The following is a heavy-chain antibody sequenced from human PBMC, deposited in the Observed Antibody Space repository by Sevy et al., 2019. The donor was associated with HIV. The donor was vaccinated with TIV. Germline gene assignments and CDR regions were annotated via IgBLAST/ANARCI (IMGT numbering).Heavy chain of an antibody. D-gene: IGHD3-16*02. Sequence: ASVKVSCKVPRYTLSEVSMHWVRQAPGKGLEWMGGFVPEDGEIVYEQKFQGRVTVAEDTLTDTAYLEVTNLRSEDTATYFCVIGDTPRLTGSGTRLKDQSQNYFEFWGQGTLVTVSS. J-gene: IGHJ4*02. CDR2: FVPEDGEI. CDR3: VIGDTPRLTGSGTRLKDQSQNYFEF. V-gene: IGHV1-24*01. CDR1: RYTLSEVS.